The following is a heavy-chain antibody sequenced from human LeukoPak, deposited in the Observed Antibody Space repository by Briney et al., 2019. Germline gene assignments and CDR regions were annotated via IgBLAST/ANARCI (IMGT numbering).Heavy chain of an antibody. V-gene: IGHV3-30*02. Sequence: GGSLRLSCAASGFSFSDYGMHWVRQAPGKGLEWVAFIRFDGSNKYYADSVKGRFTISRDNAKNSLYLQMNSLRAEDTAVYYCARVPSRDYYDSSGFWHYWGQGTLVTVSS. CDR2: IRFDGSNK. J-gene: IGHJ4*02. CDR1: GFSFSDYG. CDR3: ARVPSRDYYDSSGFWHY. D-gene: IGHD3-22*01.